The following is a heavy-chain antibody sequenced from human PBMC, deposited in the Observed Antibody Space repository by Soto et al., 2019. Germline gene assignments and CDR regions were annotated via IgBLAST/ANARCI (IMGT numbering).Heavy chain of an antibody. CDR3: AIAAGRFGELFWFDP. CDR1: GYTFTSYN. D-gene: IGHD3-10*01. V-gene: IGHV1-46*01. J-gene: IGHJ5*02. Sequence: QVQLVQSGAEVKKPGASVKVSCKASGYTFTSYNIHWVRQAPGQGLEWVGMINPRGFFTTYAQKFRGRVTMTGHTSTSVVYMELTNLRSEDTAVYYCAIAAGRFGELFWFDPWGQGTLVSVSS. CDR2: INPRGFFT.